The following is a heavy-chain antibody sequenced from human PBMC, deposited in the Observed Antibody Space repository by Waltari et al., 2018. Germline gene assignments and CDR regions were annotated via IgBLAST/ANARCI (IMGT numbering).Heavy chain of an antibody. CDR3: ARVPRRGYCSSTSCLSFDY. CDR1: GGSISSSSYY. J-gene: IGHJ4*02. V-gene: IGHV4-39*07. Sequence: QLQLQESGPGLVKPSETLSLTCTVSGGSISSSSYYWGWIRQPPGKGLEWIGSIYYSGSTYYNPSLKSRVTISVDTSKNQFSLKLSSVTAADTAVYYCARVPRRGYCSSTSCLSFDYWGQGTLVTVSS. D-gene: IGHD2-2*01. CDR2: IYYSGST.